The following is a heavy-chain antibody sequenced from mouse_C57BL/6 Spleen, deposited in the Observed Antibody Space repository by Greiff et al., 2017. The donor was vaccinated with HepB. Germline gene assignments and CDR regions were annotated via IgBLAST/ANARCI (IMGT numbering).Heavy chain of an antibody. Sequence: EVKLMESGGGLVKPGGSLKLSCAASGFTFSSYAMSWVRQTPEKRLEWVATISDGGSYTYYPDNVKGRFTISRDNAKNNLYLQMSHLKSEDTAMYYCARGGPDYYGSSYVRAMDYWGQGTSVTVSS. J-gene: IGHJ4*01. CDR1: GFTFSSYA. CDR3: ARGGPDYYGSSYVRAMDY. V-gene: IGHV5-4*03. D-gene: IGHD1-1*01. CDR2: ISDGGSYT.